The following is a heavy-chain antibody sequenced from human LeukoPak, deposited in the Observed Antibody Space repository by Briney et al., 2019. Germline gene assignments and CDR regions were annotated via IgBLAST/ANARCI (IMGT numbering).Heavy chain of an antibody. CDR3: ARAKVGASLVVSYYFDY. CDR2: ISAYNGNT. V-gene: IGHV1-18*01. D-gene: IGHD1-26*01. CDR1: GYTFTSYG. Sequence: GASVKVSCKASGYTFTSYGISWVRQAPGQGLEWMGWISAYNGNTNYAQKLQGRVTMTTDTSTSTAYMELRSLRSDDTAVYYCARAKVGASLVVSYYFDYWGQGTLVTVSS. J-gene: IGHJ4*02.